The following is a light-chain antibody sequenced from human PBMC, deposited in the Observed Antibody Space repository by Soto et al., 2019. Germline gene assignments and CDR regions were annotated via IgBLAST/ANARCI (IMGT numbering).Light chain of an antibody. CDR1: QSLVYSDGNTY. J-gene: IGKJ4*01. CDR3: MQGKHWPPT. Sequence: DGVMTQSPLSLPVTLGQPASISCRSRQSLVYSDGNTYLNWFRQRPGQSPRRLIYKVSNRDSGVPDRFSGSRSSTDVTLNISRVDTEDVGVYYCMQGKHWPPTFGGRTKVEIK. V-gene: IGKV2-30*01. CDR2: KVS.